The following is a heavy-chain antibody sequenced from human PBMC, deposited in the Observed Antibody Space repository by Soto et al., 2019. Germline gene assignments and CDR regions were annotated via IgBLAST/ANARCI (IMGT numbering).Heavy chain of an antibody. D-gene: IGHD2-21*01. J-gene: IGHJ4*02. CDR1: GGSISSGAYY. CDR2: IHYSGST. CDR3: ACYLAGRSFDY. V-gene: IGHV4-30-4*01. Sequence: QVQLQESGPGLVKPSQTLSLTCTVSGGSISSGAYYWRWIRQPPGKGLEWIGYIHYSGSTYYNPSRTRRVTISGVSSKSQFSLKLSSVAAADTAVYYWACYLAGRSFDYWGQGSLVTFSS.